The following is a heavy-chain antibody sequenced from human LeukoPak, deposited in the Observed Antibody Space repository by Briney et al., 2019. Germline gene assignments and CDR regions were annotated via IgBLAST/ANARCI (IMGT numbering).Heavy chain of an antibody. J-gene: IGHJ5*02. V-gene: IGHV4-34*01. CDR2: INHSGST. CDR3: ARGFSLTKGDWFDP. CDR1: GGSFSGYY. Sequence: SETLSLTCAVYGGSFSGYYWSWIRQPPGKGLEWIGEINHSGSTNYNPSLKSRVTISVDTSKNRFSLKLSSVTAADTAVYYCARGFSLTKGDWFDPWGQGTLVTVSS. D-gene: IGHD2-2*01.